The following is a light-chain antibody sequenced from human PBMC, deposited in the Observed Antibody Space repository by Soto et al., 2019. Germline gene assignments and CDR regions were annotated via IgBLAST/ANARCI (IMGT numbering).Light chain of an antibody. CDR3: QQGHNWPLT. V-gene: IGKV3-15*01. CDR2: SAS. J-gene: IGKJ2*01. Sequence: EIAMTQSPATLSVSPGERATLSCRASQSISTELVWYQQIPGQPPRLLIYSASTRATGVPARFTGSGSGSEFTLTISGLQSEDFAIYYCQQGHNWPLTFGQGTRLEI. CDR1: QSISTE.